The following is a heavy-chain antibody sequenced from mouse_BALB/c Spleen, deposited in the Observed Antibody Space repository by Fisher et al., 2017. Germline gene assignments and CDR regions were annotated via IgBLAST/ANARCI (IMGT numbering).Heavy chain of an antibody. D-gene: IGHD1-1*01. J-gene: IGHJ4*01. Sequence: RFTISRDNSQSILYLQMNTLRAEDSATYYCARDVGGLLRDYYAMDYWGQGTSVTVSS. V-gene: IGHV7-3*02. CDR3: ARDVGGLLRDYYAMDY.